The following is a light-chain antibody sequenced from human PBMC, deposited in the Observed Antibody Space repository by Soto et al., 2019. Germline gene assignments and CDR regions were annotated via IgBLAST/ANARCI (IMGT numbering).Light chain of an antibody. CDR2: DVS. Sequence: QSALTQPASVSGSPGQSISISCTGTSSDVGAYNRVSWYQQHPGKAPKLMISDVSKRPSGVPDRFSGSKSGNTASLTISGLQAEDEADYYCCSYAGDLALFGGGTKLTVL. CDR1: SSDVGAYNR. V-gene: IGLV2-11*01. J-gene: IGLJ2*01. CDR3: CSYAGDLAL.